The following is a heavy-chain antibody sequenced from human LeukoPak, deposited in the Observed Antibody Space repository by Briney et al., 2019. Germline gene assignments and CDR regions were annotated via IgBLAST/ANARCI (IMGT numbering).Heavy chain of an antibody. CDR1: GYTFTGYY. D-gene: IGHD2-15*01. Sequence: GASVKVSCKASGYTFTGYYMHWVRQAPGQGLGWMGWINPNSGGTNYAQKFQGRVTMTRDTSISTAYMELSRLRSDDTAVYYCARDWRMMYCSGGSCYGPDYWGQGTLVTVSS. CDR2: INPNSGGT. CDR3: ARDWRMMYCSGGSCYGPDY. V-gene: IGHV1-2*02. J-gene: IGHJ4*02.